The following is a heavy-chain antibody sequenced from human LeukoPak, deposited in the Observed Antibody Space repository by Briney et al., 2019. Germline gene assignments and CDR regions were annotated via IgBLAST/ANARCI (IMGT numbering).Heavy chain of an antibody. V-gene: IGHV3-48*04. Sequence: PGGSLRLSCAASGFTFSSYSMNWVRQAPGKGLEWLSYISSSSETIYYADSVKGRFTISRDNAKNSLYLQMNSLRAEDTAVYYCARDAFEGYLDYWGQGTLVTVSS. D-gene: IGHD3-9*01. CDR3: ARDAFEGYLDY. CDR2: ISSSSETI. J-gene: IGHJ4*02. CDR1: GFTFSSYS.